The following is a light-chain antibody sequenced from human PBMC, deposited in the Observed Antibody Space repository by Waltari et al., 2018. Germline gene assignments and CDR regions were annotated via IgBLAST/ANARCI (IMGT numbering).Light chain of an antibody. CDR1: QSVLYSSNNKNY. CDR2: WAS. Sequence: DIVMTQSPDSLAVSLGERATINCKSSQSVLYSSNNKNYLAWYRQKPGQPPKLLIYWASTRESRVPDRFSGSGSGTDFTLTISSLQAEDVAVYYCQQYYSIPLTFGGGTTVEIK. V-gene: IGKV4-1*01. J-gene: IGKJ4*01. CDR3: QQYYSIPLT.